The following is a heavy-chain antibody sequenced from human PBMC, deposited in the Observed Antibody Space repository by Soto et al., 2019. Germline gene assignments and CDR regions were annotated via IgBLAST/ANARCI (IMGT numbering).Heavy chain of an antibody. CDR2: ISASSHDT. CDR1: GFTFSSYA. D-gene: IGHD3-10*01. CDR3: AKFRITMVRGVTIDS. V-gene: IGHV3-23*01. J-gene: IGHJ4*02. Sequence: EVQLWEAGGGLVQPGGSLRLSCEASGFTFSSYAMGWVRQAPGQGLEWVSTISASSHDTYYADSVKGRFTISRDNSKNTLYVQMNSLRAEDTAIYYCAKFRITMVRGVTIDSWGQGTLVTVSS.